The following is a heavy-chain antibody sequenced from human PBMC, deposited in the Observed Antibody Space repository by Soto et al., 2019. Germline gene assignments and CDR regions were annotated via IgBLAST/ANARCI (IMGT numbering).Heavy chain of an antibody. CDR3: ARDRSGIAVARKDDY. V-gene: IGHV3-21*01. CDR1: GFTFSSYS. Sequence: GGSLRLSCAASGFTFSSYSMNWVRQAPGKGLEWVSSISSSSSYIYYADSVKGRFTISRDNAKNSLYLQMNSLRAEDTAVYYCARDRSGIAVARKDDYWGQGTLVTVSS. J-gene: IGHJ4*02. D-gene: IGHD6-19*01. CDR2: ISSSSSYI.